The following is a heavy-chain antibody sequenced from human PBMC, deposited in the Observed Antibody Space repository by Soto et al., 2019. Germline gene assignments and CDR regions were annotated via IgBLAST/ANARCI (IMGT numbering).Heavy chain of an antibody. CDR2: IWYDGSDK. D-gene: IGHD4-4*01. J-gene: IGHJ3*02. CDR1: GFTLSSNV. V-gene: IGHV3-33*01. CDR3: ARDRYPNYPPDAFDI. Sequence: LRLSCAASGFTLSSNVMHWVRQAPGKGLEWVAFIWYDGSDKYYADSVKGRFTISRDNSKNTLYLQMNSLRAEDTAVYYCARDRYPNYPPDAFDIWGQGTLVTVSS.